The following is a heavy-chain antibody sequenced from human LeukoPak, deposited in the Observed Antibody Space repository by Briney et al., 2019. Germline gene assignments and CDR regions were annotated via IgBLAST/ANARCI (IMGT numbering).Heavy chain of an antibody. V-gene: IGHV4-59*08. J-gene: IGHJ4*02. Sequence: SETLSLTCTVSGGSISSYYWSWIRQPPGKGLEWIGYIYYSGSTYYNPSLKSRVTISVDTSKNQFSLRLSSVTAADTAVYYCARGRYCGGDCYFYYWGQGTLVTVSS. CDR1: GGSISSYY. CDR2: IYYSGST. D-gene: IGHD2-21*02. CDR3: ARGRYCGGDCYFYY.